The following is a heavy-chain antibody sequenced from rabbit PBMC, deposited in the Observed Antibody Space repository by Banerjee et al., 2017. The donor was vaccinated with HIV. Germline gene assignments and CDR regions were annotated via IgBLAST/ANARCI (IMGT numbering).Heavy chain of an antibody. CDR2: MDGGDKGTT. CDR3: ARDLAGVIGWNFNL. V-gene: IGHV1S40*01. D-gene: IGHD4-1*01. J-gene: IGHJ4*01. Sequence: QSLEESGGDLVKPGTSLTLTCTASGFSFSSSYWICWVRQAPGKGLEWIACMDGGDKGTTYYTNWAKGRFTISKTSSTTVTLQMTSLTAADTATYFCARDLAGVIGWNFNLWGQGTLVTVS. CDR1: GFSFSSSYW.